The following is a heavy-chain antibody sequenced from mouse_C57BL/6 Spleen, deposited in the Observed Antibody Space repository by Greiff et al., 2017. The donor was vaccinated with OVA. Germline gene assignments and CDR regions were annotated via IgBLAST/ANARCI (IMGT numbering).Heavy chain of an antibody. CDR3: ATYIGYGSSYYFDV. CDR2: ISYDGSN. D-gene: IGHD1-1*01. J-gene: IGHJ1*03. V-gene: IGHV3-6*01. Sequence: EVKLEESGPGLVKPSQSLSLTCSVTGYSITSGYYWNWIRQFPGNKLEWMGYISYDGSNNYNPSLKNRISITRDTSKNQFFLKLNSVTTEDTATYYCATYIGYGSSYYFDVWGTGTTVTVSS. CDR1: GYSITSGYY.